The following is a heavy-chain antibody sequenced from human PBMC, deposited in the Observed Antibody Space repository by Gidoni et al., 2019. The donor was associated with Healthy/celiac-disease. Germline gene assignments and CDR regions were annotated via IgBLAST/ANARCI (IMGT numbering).Heavy chain of an antibody. CDR3: ATKGPIYNDFSPGYFDY. CDR1: GGNFRSYA. D-gene: IGHD3-3*01. J-gene: IGHJ4*02. V-gene: IGHV1-69*01. CDR2: IIPIYGTA. Sequence: QAQLVQSGAEVKKPGSSVQVFCKASGGNFRSYAISWVRQAPGQGLEWMGGIIPIYGTASCAQKFQGRVTITADESTSTAYMELSSLRSGDTAVYYCATKGPIYNDFSPGYFDYWGQGTLVTVSS.